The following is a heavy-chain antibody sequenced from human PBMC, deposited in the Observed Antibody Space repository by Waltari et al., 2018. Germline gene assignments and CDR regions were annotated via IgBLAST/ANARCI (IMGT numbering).Heavy chain of an antibody. Sequence: QVQLVQSGAEVKKPGASVKVSCKASGYIFIGYYMHWVRQAPGQGLEWMGWINSNSGGTKYAQKFQGRVTMTRDTSISTAYMDLSGLRSDDTAVYYCARSGNSGYYMFDFWGQGTLVTVSS. J-gene: IGHJ4*02. D-gene: IGHD3-22*01. CDR3: ARSGNSGYYMFDF. V-gene: IGHV1-2*02. CDR1: GYIFIGYY. CDR2: INSNSGGT.